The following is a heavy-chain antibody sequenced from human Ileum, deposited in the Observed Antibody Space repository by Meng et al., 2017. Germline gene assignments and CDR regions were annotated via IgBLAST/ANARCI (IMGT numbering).Heavy chain of an antibody. CDR2: VFYSGST. J-gene: IGHJ4*02. Sequence: QVQLQEPGPGLVKPSETLSLACTVSGDSLGTHYWSWIRQPPGKGLEWIGYVFYSGSTNYNPSLKSRVAISVDTSKNQVSLKLTSVTAADTAVYYCARSFHESSWGSYRYLFGLWGQGALVTVSS. CDR1: GDSLGTHY. D-gene: IGHD3-16*02. CDR3: ARSFHESSWGSYRYLFGL. V-gene: IGHV4-59*11.